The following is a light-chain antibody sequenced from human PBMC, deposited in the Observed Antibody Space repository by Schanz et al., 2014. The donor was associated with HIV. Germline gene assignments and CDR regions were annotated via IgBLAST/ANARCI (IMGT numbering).Light chain of an antibody. J-gene: IGKJ5*01. CDR3: LQHNTYPLS. CDR2: KAS. V-gene: IGKV1-5*03. Sequence: DIQMTQSPSSLSASVGDRVTITCRASQSISSWLAWYQQKPGKAPKLLIYKASSLESGVPSRFSGSGSGTEFTLTISGLQPDDVASYYCLQHNTYPLSFGQGTRLDIK. CDR1: QSISSW.